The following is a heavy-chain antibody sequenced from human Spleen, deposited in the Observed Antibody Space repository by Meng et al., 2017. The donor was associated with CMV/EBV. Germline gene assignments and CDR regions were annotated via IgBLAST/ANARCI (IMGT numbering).Heavy chain of an antibody. J-gene: IGHJ6*02. D-gene: IGHD3-3*01. Sequence: GESLKISCAASGFTFSDHYMDWVRQAPGKGLEWVSAISGSGGITYYADSVKGRFTISRDNSKNTLYLEMNSLRAEDAAVYYCAKNDFWDRGGMDVWGQGTTVTVSS. CDR3: AKNDFWDRGGMDV. CDR2: ISGSGGIT. CDR1: GFTFSDHY. V-gene: IGHV3-23*01.